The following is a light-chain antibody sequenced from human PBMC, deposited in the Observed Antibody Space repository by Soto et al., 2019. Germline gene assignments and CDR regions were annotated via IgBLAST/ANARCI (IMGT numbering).Light chain of an antibody. CDR3: QKHNSAPFT. CDR1: QGISNY. Sequence: DIQMTQSPSSLSASVGDRVTITCRASQGISNYLAWYQQKPGKVPKLLIYAASTLQLGLPSRFSGSRSGTDLTLTISSLQPQDVATYYCQKHNSAPFTFGPWTKVDIK. J-gene: IGKJ3*01. V-gene: IGKV1-27*01. CDR2: AAS.